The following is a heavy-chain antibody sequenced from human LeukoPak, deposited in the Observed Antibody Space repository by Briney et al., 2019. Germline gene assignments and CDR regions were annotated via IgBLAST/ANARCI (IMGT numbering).Heavy chain of an antibody. CDR1: GYTFTGYY. Sequence: ASVKVSCKASGYTFTGYYMHWVRQAPGQGLEWMGWINPNSGGTNYAQKFQGRVTMTRDTSTSTVYMELSSLRSEDTAVYYCAREKTYALSVEGLEWLFWTPPYYYGMDVWGQGTTVTVSS. J-gene: IGHJ6*02. CDR3: AREKTYALSVEGLEWLFWTPPYYYGMDV. CDR2: INPNSGGT. V-gene: IGHV1-2*02. D-gene: IGHD3-3*01.